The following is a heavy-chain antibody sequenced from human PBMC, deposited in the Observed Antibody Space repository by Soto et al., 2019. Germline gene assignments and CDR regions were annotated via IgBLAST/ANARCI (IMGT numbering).Heavy chain of an antibody. CDR3: ASPQPLRFLEWLQLGSYYYYGMDV. Sequence: SVKVSCKASGGTFSSYAISWVRQAPGQGLEWMGGIIPIFGTANYAQKFQGRVTITADESTSTAYMELSSLRSEDTAVYYCASPQPLRFLEWLQLGSYYYYGMDVWGQGTTVTVSS. CDR2: IIPIFGTA. V-gene: IGHV1-69*13. CDR1: GGTFSSYA. J-gene: IGHJ6*02. D-gene: IGHD3-3*01.